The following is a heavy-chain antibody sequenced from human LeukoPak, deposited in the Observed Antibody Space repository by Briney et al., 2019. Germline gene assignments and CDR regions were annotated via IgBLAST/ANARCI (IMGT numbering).Heavy chain of an antibody. CDR2: IYSSGAT. J-gene: IGHJ4*02. D-gene: IGHD1-26*01. Sequence: PSGTLSLPCPVSGGSINDFYWNWIRQPARKGLEWIGRIYSSGATHYNPSLKSRVTMSVDTSKTQFSLKLTSVTAADTAVYYCARDPFRSSFDSWGQGTLVTVSS. CDR3: ARDPFRSSFDS. V-gene: IGHV4-4*07. CDR1: GGSINDFY.